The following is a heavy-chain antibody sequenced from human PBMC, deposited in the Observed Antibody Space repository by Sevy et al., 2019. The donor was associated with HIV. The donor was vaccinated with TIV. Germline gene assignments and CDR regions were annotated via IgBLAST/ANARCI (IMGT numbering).Heavy chain of an antibody. V-gene: IGHV3-23*01. J-gene: IGHJ4*02. D-gene: IGHD2-8*01. CDR1: GFTFRDYS. CDR3: AREGCTKPHDY. CDR2: FSFGCGQI. Sequence: GGSLRLSCVASGFTFRDYSMSWVRQAPGKGLGWVSTFSFGCGQINYADSVKGRFTISRDNSKNSFYLQMNNLRAEDTAIYFGAREGCTKPHDYWGQGTLVTVSS.